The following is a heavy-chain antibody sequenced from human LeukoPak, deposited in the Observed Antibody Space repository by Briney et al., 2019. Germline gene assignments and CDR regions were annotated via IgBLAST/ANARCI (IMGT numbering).Heavy chain of an antibody. V-gene: IGHV4-30-4*08. D-gene: IGHD3-10*02. CDR3: ARHNDYYVVGGMDV. J-gene: IGHJ6*02. Sequence: PSQTLSLTCTVSGGSISSGDYYWSWIRQPRGKGLEWIGYIYYSGSTYYNPSLKSRVTISVDTSKNQFSLKLSSVTAADTAVYYCARHNDYYVVGGMDVWGQGTTVTVSS. CDR1: GGSISSGDYY. CDR2: IYYSGST.